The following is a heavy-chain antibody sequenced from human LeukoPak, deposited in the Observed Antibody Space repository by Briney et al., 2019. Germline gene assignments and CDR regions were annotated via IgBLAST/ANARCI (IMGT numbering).Heavy chain of an antibody. Sequence: VSVKVSCKASGYTFTGYYMHWVRQAPGQGLEWMGRINPNSGGTNYAQKFQGRVTMTRDTSISTAYMELSRLRSDDTAVYYCANIPAAGNFDFDYWGQGTLVTVSS. V-gene: IGHV1-2*06. CDR1: GYTFTGYY. J-gene: IGHJ4*02. CDR3: ANIPAAGNFDFDY. CDR2: INPNSGGT. D-gene: IGHD6-13*01.